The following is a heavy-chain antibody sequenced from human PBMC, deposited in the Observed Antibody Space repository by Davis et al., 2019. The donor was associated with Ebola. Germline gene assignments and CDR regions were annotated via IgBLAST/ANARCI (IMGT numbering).Heavy chain of an antibody. CDR1: GGSISSGGYY. D-gene: IGHD6-19*01. CDR2: IYYSGST. CDR3: AREAGPHKDWLDP. J-gene: IGHJ5*02. V-gene: IGHV4-31*03. Sequence: SETLSLTCTVSGGSISSGGYYWSWIRQHPGKGLEWIGYIYYSGSTYYNPSLKSRVTISLDTSKNQFSLKLSSVTAADTAVYYCAREAGPHKDWLDPWGQGTLVTVSS.